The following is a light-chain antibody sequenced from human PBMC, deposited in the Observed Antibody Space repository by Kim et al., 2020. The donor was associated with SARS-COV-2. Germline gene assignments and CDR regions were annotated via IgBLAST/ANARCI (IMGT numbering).Light chain of an antibody. CDR2: VNSDGSH. CDR1: SGRSRYA. J-gene: IGLJ3*02. Sequence: VKITCRMGSGRSRYAVAWQQRQRDMGARYLMKVNSDGSHMRGDGIPDRFSGSSAGAERYLIISNLQFEDEADYYCQTSDADAWVFGGGTQLTVL. CDR3: QTSDADAWV. V-gene: IGLV4-69*01.